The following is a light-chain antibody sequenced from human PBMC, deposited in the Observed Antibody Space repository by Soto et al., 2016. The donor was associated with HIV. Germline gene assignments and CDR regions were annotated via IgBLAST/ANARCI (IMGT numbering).Light chain of an antibody. V-gene: IGKV1-5*03. CDR2: QAS. CDR1: QSINNW. Sequence: DIHMTQSPSTLSASIGDRVTITCRASQSINNWLAWYQQKAGKAPKLLIYQASNLESGVPSRFSGSGSGTEFTLTINSLQPDDSATYYCQQYNGNLWTFGQGTKVEIK. CDR3: QQYNGNLWT. J-gene: IGKJ1*01.